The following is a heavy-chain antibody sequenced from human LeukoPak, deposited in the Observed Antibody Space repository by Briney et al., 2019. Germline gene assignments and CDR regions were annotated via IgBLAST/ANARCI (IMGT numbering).Heavy chain of an antibody. D-gene: IGHD3-16*01. CDR2: IYYSGST. Sequence: PSETLSLTCTVSGGSISTYYWSWIRQPPGKGLEWIGYIYYSGSTNYNPSLKSRVTISVATSKHQFSLKLSSVTAEATAANYGPRGGGGNDYWGQGTLVTVSS. CDR3: PRGGGGNDY. CDR1: GGSISTYY. J-gene: IGHJ4*02. V-gene: IGHV4-59*01.